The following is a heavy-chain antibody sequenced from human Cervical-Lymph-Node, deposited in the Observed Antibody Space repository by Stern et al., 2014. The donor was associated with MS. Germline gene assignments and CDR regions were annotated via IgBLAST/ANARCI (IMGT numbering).Heavy chain of an antibody. CDR2: TNPKTGAT. Sequence: VQLEESGAEVKKPGASVRVSCKTSGYTFIDYYIHWMRQAPGQGLEWVGSTNPKTGATDDSQKFQGRVTMTRDTSISTAYLDLSRLGPDDTAIYYCAREVPVAGHIDYWGQGTLVTVSS. J-gene: IGHJ4*02. CDR1: GYTFIDYY. D-gene: IGHD6-19*01. V-gene: IGHV1-2*02. CDR3: AREVPVAGHIDY.